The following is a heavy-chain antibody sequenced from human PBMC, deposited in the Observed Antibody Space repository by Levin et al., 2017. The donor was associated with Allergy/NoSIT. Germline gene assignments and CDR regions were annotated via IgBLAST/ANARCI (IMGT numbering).Heavy chain of an antibody. CDR2: IIPIFGTA. J-gene: IGHJ5*02. CDR1: GGSLSGYA. V-gene: IGHV1-69*13. Sequence: SVKVSCKASGGSLSGYAISWVRQAPGQGLEWMGSIIPIFGTATYAQKFQGRTTITADDSTTTAYMELSSLRSEDTALYYCARERLGSHRLDPWGQGTLVTVSS. D-gene: IGHD3-10*01. CDR3: ARERLGSHRLDP.